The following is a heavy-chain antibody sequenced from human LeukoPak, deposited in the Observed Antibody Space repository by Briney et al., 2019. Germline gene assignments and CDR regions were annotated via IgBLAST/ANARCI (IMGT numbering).Heavy chain of an antibody. Sequence: RASVKVSCKASGYTFTSYDINWVRQATGQGLEWMGWMNPNSGNTGYAQKFQGRVTITRITSISTAYMELSSLRSEDTAVYYCATDPNLYCGGDCYIRQYWGQGTLVTVSS. CDR2: MNPNSGNT. V-gene: IGHV1-8*03. D-gene: IGHD2-21*02. CDR3: ATDPNLYCGGDCYIRQY. J-gene: IGHJ4*02. CDR1: GYTFTSYD.